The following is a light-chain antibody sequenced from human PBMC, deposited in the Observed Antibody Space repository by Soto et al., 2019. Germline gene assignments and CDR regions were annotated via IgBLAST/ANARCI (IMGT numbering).Light chain of an antibody. CDR3: TSYTSSSTLV. J-gene: IGLJ2*01. CDR1: SSDVGRFNF. V-gene: IGLV2-14*03. CDR2: DVN. Sequence: QSALTQPASVSGSPGQSITISCSGTSSDVGRFNFVSWYQHHPGKAPKLNIYDVNNRPSGVSNRFSGSKSGNTASLTISGLQAEDESEYYCTSYTSSSTLVFGGGTKLTVL.